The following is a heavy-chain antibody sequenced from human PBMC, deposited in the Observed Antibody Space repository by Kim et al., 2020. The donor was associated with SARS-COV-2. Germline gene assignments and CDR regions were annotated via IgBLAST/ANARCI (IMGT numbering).Heavy chain of an antibody. D-gene: IGHD3-10*01. J-gene: IGHJ4*02. V-gene: IGHV3-33*05. CDR3: AREDRNYYGSGSHDY. CDR1: GFTFSSYG. Sequence: GGSLRLSCAASGFTFSSYGMHWVREAPGKGLEWVAVISYDGSNKYYADSVKGRFTISRDNSKNTLYLRMNSLRAEDTAVYYCAREDRNYYGSGSHDYWGQGTLVTVSS. CDR2: ISYDGSNK.